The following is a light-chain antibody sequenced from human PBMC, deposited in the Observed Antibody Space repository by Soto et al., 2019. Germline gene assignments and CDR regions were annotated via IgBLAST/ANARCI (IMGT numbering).Light chain of an antibody. J-gene: IGKJ3*01. V-gene: IGKV3-20*01. Sequence: EIVLTQSPGTLSLSPGERATLSCRASRSVSSSYLAWYQQKPGQAPRLLIYGASSRATGIPDRFSGSGSGTDFTLTISRLEPEDSAVYYCQQYGSSGTFGPGTKVDIK. CDR2: GAS. CDR3: QQYGSSGT. CDR1: RSVSSSY.